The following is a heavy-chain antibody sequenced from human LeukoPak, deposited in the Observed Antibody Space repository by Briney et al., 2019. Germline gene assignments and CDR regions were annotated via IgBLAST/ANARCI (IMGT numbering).Heavy chain of an antibody. J-gene: IGHJ4*02. Sequence: GGSLRLSCAASGFTFSSYAMSWVRQAPGKGLEWASAISGSGGSTYYADSVKGRFTISRDNSKNTLYLQINSLRAEDTAVYYCAKAPYYDFWSGYPNYFDYWGQGTLVTVSS. CDR1: GFTFSSYA. CDR3: AKAPYYDFWSGYPNYFDY. V-gene: IGHV3-23*01. CDR2: ISGSGGST. D-gene: IGHD3-3*01.